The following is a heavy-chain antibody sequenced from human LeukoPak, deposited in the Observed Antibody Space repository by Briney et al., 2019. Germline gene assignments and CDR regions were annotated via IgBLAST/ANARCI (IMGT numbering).Heavy chain of an antibody. Sequence: GGSLRLSCAVSGLTFTNAWMSWVRQAPGKGLEWVGRIKSKTEGGTVEYAAPVKGRFTISRDDVKNSLYLQMNSLRAEDTAVYYCARFVFPSTGYERLRPDAFHTWGQGTLVTVSS. V-gene: IGHV3-15*01. CDR3: ARFVFPSTGYERLRPDAFHT. J-gene: IGHJ3*02. D-gene: IGHD3-22*01. CDR2: IKSKTEGGTV. CDR1: GLTFTNAW.